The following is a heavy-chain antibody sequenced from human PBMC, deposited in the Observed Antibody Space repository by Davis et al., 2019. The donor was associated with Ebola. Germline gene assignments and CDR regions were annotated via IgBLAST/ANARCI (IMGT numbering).Heavy chain of an antibody. CDR3: AKDEPPAALTYMDV. D-gene: IGHD2-2*01. CDR1: GYTFTSYL. Sequence: ASVKVSCKASGYTFTSYLMHWVRQAPGQRLEWVGWINAGNGNTKYSQKFQGRITISRDTSASIVYLELSSLRSEDTAVYYCAKDEPPAALTYMDVWGKGTTVTVSS. CDR2: INAGNGNT. J-gene: IGHJ6*03. V-gene: IGHV1-3*01.